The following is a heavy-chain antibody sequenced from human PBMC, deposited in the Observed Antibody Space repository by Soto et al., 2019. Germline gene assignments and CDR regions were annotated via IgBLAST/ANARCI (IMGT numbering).Heavy chain of an antibody. CDR2: IRSKAYGGTT. CDR1: GFTFGDYA. V-gene: IGHV3-49*03. CDR3: TRDLTEGYSNYGWFDP. J-gene: IGHJ5*02. Sequence: GGSLRLSCTASGFTFGDYAMSWFRQAPGKGLEWVGFIRSKAYGGTTEYAASVKGRFTISRDDSKSIAYLQMNSLKTEDTAVYYCTRDLTEGYSNYGWFDPWGQGTLVTVSS. D-gene: IGHD4-4*01.